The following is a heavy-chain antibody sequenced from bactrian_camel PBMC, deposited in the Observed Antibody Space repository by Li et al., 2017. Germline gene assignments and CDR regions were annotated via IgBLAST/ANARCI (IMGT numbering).Heavy chain of an antibody. CDR1: GFVFTCYC. Sequence: HVQLVESGGGSVQAGGSLRLSCAASGFVFTCYCLAWFRQAPGKERERVASIDGDGVGTNYADSVKGRFTISIDDARKTLYLQMNNLEPEDTAMYFCASGSLFGPCLSAGLYSYWGQGTQVTVS. CDR2: IDGDGVGT. J-gene: IGHJ4*01. V-gene: IGHV3S26*01. CDR3: ASGSLFGPCLSAGLYSY. D-gene: IGHD2*01.